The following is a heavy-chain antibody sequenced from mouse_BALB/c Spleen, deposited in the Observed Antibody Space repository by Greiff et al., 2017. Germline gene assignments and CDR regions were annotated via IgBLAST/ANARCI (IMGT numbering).Heavy chain of an antibody. CDR1: GFNIKDYY. CDR3: NAGGNYPPACFGD. D-gene: IGHD2-1*01. CDR2: IDPENGDT. Sequence: VQLQQSGAELVRSGASVKLSCTASGFNIKDYYMHWVKQRPEQGLEWIGWIDPENGDTEYAPKFQGKATMTADTSSNTAYLQLSSLTSEDTAVYYCNAGGNYPPACFGDWGQGTTLTVSS. V-gene: IGHV14-4*02. J-gene: IGHJ2*01.